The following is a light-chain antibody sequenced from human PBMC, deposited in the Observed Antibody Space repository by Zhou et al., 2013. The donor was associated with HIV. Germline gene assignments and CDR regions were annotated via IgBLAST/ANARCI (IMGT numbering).Light chain of an antibody. Sequence: DIQVTQSPSSLSASVGDTVTITCRASRSISKFLSWFQQKPGKAPKLLISATSTLESVVPSRFSGSGTGTDFTLTISRLQVEDFATYYCQQSYSTPNTFGGGTKVEIK. CDR3: QQSYSTPNT. CDR1: RSISKF. CDR2: ATS. V-gene: IGKV1-39*01. J-gene: IGKJ4*01.